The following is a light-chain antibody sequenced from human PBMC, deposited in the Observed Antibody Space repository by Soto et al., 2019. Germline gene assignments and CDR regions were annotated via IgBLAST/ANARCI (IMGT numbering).Light chain of an antibody. CDR3: HQRSNWPWT. V-gene: IGKV3-11*01. CDR1: QSVSSY. CDR2: DAS. Sequence: EMVLTQSPATLSLSPGERASLSCRASQSVSSYLAWYQHKVGQAPRLLIYDASSRATGIPARFSGSGSGTDFTLTISSLEPEDFAVYYCHQRSNWPWTFGQGTKVEIK. J-gene: IGKJ1*01.